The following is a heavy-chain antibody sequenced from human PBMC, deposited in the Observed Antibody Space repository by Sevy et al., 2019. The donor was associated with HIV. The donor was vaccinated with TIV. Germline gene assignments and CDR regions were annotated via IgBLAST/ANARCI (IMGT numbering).Heavy chain of an antibody. D-gene: IGHD3-10*01. V-gene: IGHV3-30-3*01. J-gene: IGHJ6*02. CDR1: AFTFRNHA. CDR2: ISYDGINK. CDR3: ASSVRGVYGRGAGMDV. Sequence: GGSLRLSCAASAFTFRNHAMHWVRQAPGKGLEWVAVISYDGINKYNEDSVKGRLTISRDNSKNTMYLQMNSLGPEDTAHYYCASSVRGVYGRGAGMDVWGQGTAVTVSS.